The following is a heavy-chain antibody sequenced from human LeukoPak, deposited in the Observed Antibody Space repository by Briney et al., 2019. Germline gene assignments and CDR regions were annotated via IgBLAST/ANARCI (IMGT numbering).Heavy chain of an antibody. CDR2: INHSGST. Sequence: SETLSLTCAVYGGSFSGYYWSWIRQPPGKGLEWIGEINHSGSTNYNPSLKSRVTISVDTSKNQFSLKLSSVTAADTAVYYCARGSHYSSGSYHLDYWGQGTLVTVSS. J-gene: IGHJ4*02. V-gene: IGHV4-34*01. CDR1: GGSFSGYY. D-gene: IGHD3-10*01. CDR3: ARGSHYSSGSYHLDY.